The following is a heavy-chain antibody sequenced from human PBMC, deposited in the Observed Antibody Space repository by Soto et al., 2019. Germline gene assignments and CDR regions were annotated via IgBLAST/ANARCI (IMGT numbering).Heavy chain of an antibody. V-gene: IGHV1-2*02. Sequence: QLHLVQSGAVVKKPGASVTVSCSASGYPVTAYYMHWVRQAPGRGLEWMGGINPATGAAKYTQTLQGRVTMTRDTAPSTVFMELSGRTSEDTAVFYCARGGGVGVAGSAAFEMWGQGTLVTVSS. D-gene: IGHD3-3*01. CDR2: INPATGAA. CDR1: GYPVTAYY. J-gene: IGHJ3*02. CDR3: ARGGGVGVAGSAAFEM.